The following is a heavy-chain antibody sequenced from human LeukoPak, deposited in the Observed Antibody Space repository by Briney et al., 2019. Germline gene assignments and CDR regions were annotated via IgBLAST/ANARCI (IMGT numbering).Heavy chain of an antibody. CDR2: IYHSGNT. CDR1: GGSISSYY. Sequence: SETLSLTCAVPGGSISSYYWSWIRQSPGKGLEWIAYIYHSGNTNYNPSFKSRVTISVDTSKNQFSLKLTSVAAADTAIYYCARQPSGTAAFDIWGQGTMVTVSS. V-gene: IGHV4-59*08. J-gene: IGHJ3*02. D-gene: IGHD1/OR15-1a*01. CDR3: ARQPSGTAAFDI.